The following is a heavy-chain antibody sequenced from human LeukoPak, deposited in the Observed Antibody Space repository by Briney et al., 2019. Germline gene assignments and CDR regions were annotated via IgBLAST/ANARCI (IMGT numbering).Heavy chain of an antibody. Sequence: GGSLRHSCAASGFTFSNAWMSWVRQAPGKGLEWVGRIKSKTDGGTTDYAASVKGRFTISRDDSKNTLYLQMNSLKTEDTAVYYCTTVGPVWWDHAFDIWGQGTMVTVSS. D-gene: IGHD2-21*01. CDR2: IKSKTDGGTT. CDR3: TTVGPVWWDHAFDI. J-gene: IGHJ3*02. CDR1: GFTFSNAW. V-gene: IGHV3-15*01.